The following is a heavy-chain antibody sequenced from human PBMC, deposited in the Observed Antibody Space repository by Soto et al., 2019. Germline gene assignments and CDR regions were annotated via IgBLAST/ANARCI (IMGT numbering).Heavy chain of an antibody. CDR2: ISYDGSNK. D-gene: IGHD6-13*01. V-gene: IGHV3-30*18. CDR1: GFTFSSYG. J-gene: IGHJ4*02. CDR3: AKDLAAAGTLNDY. Sequence: GGSLRLSCAASGFTFSSYGMHWVRQAPGKGLEWVAVISYDGSNKYYADSVKGRFTISRDNSKNTLYLQMNSLRAEDTAVYYCAKDLAAAGTLNDYWGQGTLVTVS.